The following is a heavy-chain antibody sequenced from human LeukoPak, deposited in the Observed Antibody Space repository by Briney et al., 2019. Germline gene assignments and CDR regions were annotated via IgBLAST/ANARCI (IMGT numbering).Heavy chain of an antibody. CDR3: AKGRDGYNADFDY. V-gene: IGHV3-23*01. J-gene: IGHJ4*02. Sequence: PGGSLRLSCAASGFTFSSYAMSWVRQAPGKGLEWVSGISGSGGSTYYADSVKGRFTISRDNSKNTLYLQMNSLRVEDTAVYYCAKGRDGYNADFDYWGQGTLVTVSS. D-gene: IGHD5-12*01. CDR1: GFTFSSYA. CDR2: ISGSGGST.